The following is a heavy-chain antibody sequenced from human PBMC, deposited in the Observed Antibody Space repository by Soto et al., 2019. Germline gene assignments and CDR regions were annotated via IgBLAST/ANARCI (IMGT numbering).Heavy chain of an antibody. Sequence: VQLVQSGAEVKKTGSSVKVSCKASGGTFNKFAFSWVRQAPGQGFEWMGGIIPVFRSANYAQRFRGRMTITVDEYRSTVYMYLNDLISDDTAVYYCSRSYCASDNCHFFYYFVDLWGLGTTVAVSS. CDR2: IIPVFRSA. J-gene: IGHJ6*02. CDR1: GGTFNKFA. V-gene: IGHV1-69*01. CDR3: SRSYCASDNCHFFYYFVDL. D-gene: IGHD2-21*02.